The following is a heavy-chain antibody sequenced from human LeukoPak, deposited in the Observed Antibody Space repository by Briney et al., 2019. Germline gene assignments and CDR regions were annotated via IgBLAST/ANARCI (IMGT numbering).Heavy chain of an antibody. CDR3: ARDSDAFDI. J-gene: IGHJ3*02. V-gene: IGHV3-30-3*01. Sequence: GGSLRLSCAASGFTFSSYAMHWVRQAPGKGLEWVAVISYDGSNKYYADSVKGRFTISRDNSKNTLYLQMNSLRAEDTAVYYCARDSDAFDIWGQGTMVTVSS. CDR2: ISYDGSNK. CDR1: GFTFSSYA.